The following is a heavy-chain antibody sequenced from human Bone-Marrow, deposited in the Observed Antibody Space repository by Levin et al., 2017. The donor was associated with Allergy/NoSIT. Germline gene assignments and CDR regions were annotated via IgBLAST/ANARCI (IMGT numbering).Heavy chain of an antibody. CDR2: IYSDGRT. D-gene: IGHD4-17*01. CDR3: ARVRSDDYGDYFDY. CDR1: GFTISTKY. Sequence: GGSLRLSCAASGFTISTKYMSWVRQAPGKGLEWVSVIYSDGRTYYADSVKGRFTISRDYSKNTLDLQMNTLRPEDTAGYYCARVRSDDYGDYFDYWGQGTLVTVSS. V-gene: IGHV3-53*01. J-gene: IGHJ4*02.